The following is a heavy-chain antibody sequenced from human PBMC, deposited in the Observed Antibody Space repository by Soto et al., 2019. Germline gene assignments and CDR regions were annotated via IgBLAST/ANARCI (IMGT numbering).Heavy chain of an antibody. CDR3: ARDLGGYCSNTSCDGLGYYYYYMDV. CDR2: ISSSSSYI. D-gene: IGHD2-2*01. CDR1: GFTFSSYS. V-gene: IGHV3-21*01. Sequence: EVQLVESGGGLVKPGGSLRLSCAASGFTFSSYSMNWVRQAPGKGLEWVSSISSSSSYIYYAESVKGRFTISRDNARNSRYLQMNSRRGEDTSVYYRARDLGGYCSNTSCDGLGYYYYYMDVWGKGTTVTVSS. J-gene: IGHJ6*03.